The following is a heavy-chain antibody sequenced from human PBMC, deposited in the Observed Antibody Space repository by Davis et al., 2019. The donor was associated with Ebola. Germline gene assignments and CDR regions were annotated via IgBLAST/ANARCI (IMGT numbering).Heavy chain of an antibody. Sequence: AASVKVSCKASGGTFSSYAISWVRQAPGQGLEWMGGIIPIFGTANYAQKFQGRVTITADKSTSTAYMELSSLRSEDTAVYYCARVIDGDFYYYGMDVWGQGTTVTVSS. D-gene: IGHD4-17*01. V-gene: IGHV1-69*06. CDR1: GGTFSSYA. CDR2: IIPIFGTA. CDR3: ARVIDGDFYYYGMDV. J-gene: IGHJ6*02.